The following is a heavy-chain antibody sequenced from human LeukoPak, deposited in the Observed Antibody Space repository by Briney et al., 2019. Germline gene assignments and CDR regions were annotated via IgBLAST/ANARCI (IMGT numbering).Heavy chain of an antibody. J-gene: IGHJ3*02. V-gene: IGHV3-21*01. Sequence: GGSLRLSCAASGFTFSSYSMNWVRQAPGKGLEWVSSISSSSSYIYYADSAKGRFTISRDNAKNSLYLQMNSLRAEDTAVYYCARDRGYSYGGDAFDIWGQGTMVTVSS. CDR3: ARDRGYSYGGDAFDI. CDR2: ISSSSSYI. CDR1: GFTFSSYS. D-gene: IGHD5-18*01.